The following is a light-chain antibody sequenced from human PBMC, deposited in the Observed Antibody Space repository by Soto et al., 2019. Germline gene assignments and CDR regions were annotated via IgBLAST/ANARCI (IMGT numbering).Light chain of an antibody. CDR3: QQRSNWPPIT. CDR2: ASS. J-gene: IGKJ5*01. V-gene: IGKV3-15*01. Sequence: EIVLTQSPATLSVSPGERATLSCKASQSVSRNLAWYQQKPGQAPRLLIYASSTRATGIPDRFSGSASGTEFTLTISSLQSEDFAVYYCQQRSNWPPITFGQGARLDI. CDR1: QSVSRN.